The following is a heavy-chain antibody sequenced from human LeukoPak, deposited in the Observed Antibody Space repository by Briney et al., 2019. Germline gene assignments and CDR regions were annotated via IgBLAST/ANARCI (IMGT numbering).Heavy chain of an antibody. V-gene: IGHV3-15*01. J-gene: IGHJ4*02. CDR3: TTNREVAGALSGFDY. Sequence: GGSLRLSCAASGFTFSNAWMSWVRQAPGKGLEWVGRIKSKTDGGTTDYAAPVKGRFTISRDDSRNTLYLQMSSLKSEDTAVYYCTTNREVAGALSGFDYWGQGTLVTVSS. CDR1: GFTFSNAW. D-gene: IGHD6-19*01. CDR2: IKSKTDGGTT.